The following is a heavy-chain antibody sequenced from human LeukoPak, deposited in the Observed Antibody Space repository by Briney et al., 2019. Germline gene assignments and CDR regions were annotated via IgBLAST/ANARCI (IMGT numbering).Heavy chain of an antibody. V-gene: IGHV3-23*01. J-gene: IGHJ5*02. CDR3: AKEPREYCSSTSCPNWIDP. CDR2: LSASGGTT. CDR1: GFTFSSYA. Sequence: GGSLRLPCAASGFTFSSYAMSWVRQAPGKGLEWVSALSASGGTTYYADSVKGRFTISRDNSKNTLYLQMSSLRAEDTAIYYCAKEPREYCSSTSCPNWIDPWGQGTLVTVSS. D-gene: IGHD2-2*01.